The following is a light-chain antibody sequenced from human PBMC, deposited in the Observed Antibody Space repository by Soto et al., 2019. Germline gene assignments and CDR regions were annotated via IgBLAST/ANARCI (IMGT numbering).Light chain of an antibody. CDR2: GNS. V-gene: IGLV1-40*01. J-gene: IGLJ2*01. CDR3: QYYDSRLSGSV. Sequence: QSVLTQPPSVSGAPGQRVTISCTGSSSNIGAGYDVHWYQQLPGTAPKLLIYGNSNRPSGVPDRFSGSKSGTSASLAITGLQAEDEADYYCQYYDSRLSGSVFGGGTKLTV. CDR1: SSNIGAGYD.